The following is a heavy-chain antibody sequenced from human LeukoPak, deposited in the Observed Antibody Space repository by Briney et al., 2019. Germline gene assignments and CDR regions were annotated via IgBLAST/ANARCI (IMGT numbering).Heavy chain of an antibody. V-gene: IGHV1-58*02. Sequence: ASVKVSSKASGFTFTISVMQWVRQARGQRREWIGWIVVGSGNTNYAQKFQERVTITRDMSTSTAYMEMSSLRSEDTAVYYCAAELGGDYVAFDYWGQGTLVTVSS. J-gene: IGHJ4*02. CDR2: IVVGSGNT. CDR3: AAELGGDYVAFDY. CDR1: GFTFTISV. D-gene: IGHD4-17*01.